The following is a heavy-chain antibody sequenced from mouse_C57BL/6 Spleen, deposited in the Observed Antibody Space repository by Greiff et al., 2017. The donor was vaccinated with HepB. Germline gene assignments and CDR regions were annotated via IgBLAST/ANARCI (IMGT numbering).Heavy chain of an antibody. J-gene: IGHJ2*01. V-gene: IGHV1-81*01. D-gene: IGHD1-1*01. CDR1: GYTFTSYG. CDR3: ARSLTTVVYYFDY. Sequence: VQRVESGAELARPGASVKLSCKASGYTFTSYGISWVKQRTGQGLEWIGEIYPRSGNTYYNEKFKGKATLTADKSSSTAYMELRSLTSEDSAVYFCARSLTTVVYYFDYWGQGTTLTVSS. CDR2: IYPRSGNT.